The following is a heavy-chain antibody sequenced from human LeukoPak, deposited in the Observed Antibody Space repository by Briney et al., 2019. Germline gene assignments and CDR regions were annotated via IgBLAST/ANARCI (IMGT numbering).Heavy chain of an antibody. CDR2: IRYDGSNK. Sequence: GGSLRLSCAASGFTFSSYGMHWVRQAPGKGLEWVAFIRYDGSNKYYADSVKGRFTISRDNSKNTLYLQMNSLRAEDTAVYYCAKDQYGDSRNFDYWGQGTLVTVSS. D-gene: IGHD4-17*01. J-gene: IGHJ4*02. CDR3: AKDQYGDSRNFDY. CDR1: GFTFSSYG. V-gene: IGHV3-30*02.